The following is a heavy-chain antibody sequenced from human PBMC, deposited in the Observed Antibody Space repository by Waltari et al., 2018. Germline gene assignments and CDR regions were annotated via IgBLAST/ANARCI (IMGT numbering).Heavy chain of an antibody. Sequence: EVQLLESGGGLVQPGGSLRLSCAASGFTFSSYAMSWVRQAPGKGLEWVSAIRGSGGSTYYADSVKGRFTISRDNSKNTLYLQMNSLRAEDTAVYYCAKCVVSTVAGTGWFDPWGQGTLVTVSS. CDR3: AKCVVSTVAGTGWFDP. D-gene: IGHD6-19*01. J-gene: IGHJ5*02. V-gene: IGHV3-23*01. CDR2: IRGSGGST. CDR1: GFTFSSYA.